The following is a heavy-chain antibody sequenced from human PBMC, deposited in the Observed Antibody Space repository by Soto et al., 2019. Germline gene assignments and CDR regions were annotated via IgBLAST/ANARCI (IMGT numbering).Heavy chain of an antibody. V-gene: IGHV3-7*01. CDR1: GFTFSSYW. CDR3: ARALVRGLNAY. Sequence: EVQLVESGGGLVQPGGSLRLSCEASGFTFSSYWMSWVRLASGKGLEWVANINADGSDKHYVDSVKGRFTISRDNAKNSLYLQMNSLRAEDTAVYYCARALVRGLNAYWGQGTLVTVSS. J-gene: IGHJ4*02. D-gene: IGHD3-10*01. CDR2: INADGSDK.